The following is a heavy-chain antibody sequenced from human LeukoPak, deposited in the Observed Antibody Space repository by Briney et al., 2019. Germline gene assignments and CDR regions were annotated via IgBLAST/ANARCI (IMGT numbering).Heavy chain of an antibody. V-gene: IGHV1-46*01. CDR2: INPSGGST. D-gene: IGHD4-17*01. CDR1: GYTFTSYY. CDR3: ARGVSNYGDYVLASYAFDI. J-gene: IGHJ3*02. Sequence: GASVKVSCKASGYTFTSYYMHWVRQAPGQGLEWMGIINPSGGSTSYAQKFQGRVTMTRDTSTSTVYMELSSLRSEDTAVYYCARGVSNYGDYVLASYAFDIWGQGTMVTVSS.